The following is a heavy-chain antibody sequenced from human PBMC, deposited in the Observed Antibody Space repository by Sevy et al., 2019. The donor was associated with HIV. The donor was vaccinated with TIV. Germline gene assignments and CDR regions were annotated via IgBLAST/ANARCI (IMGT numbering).Heavy chain of an antibody. J-gene: IGHJ4*02. CDR1: GDSVSSNSAT. CDR2: TYYRSRWYY. D-gene: IGHD6-19*01. CDR3: ARYPSDYTSGWPFDY. V-gene: IGHV6-1*01. Sequence: KQSQTLSLTCGISGDSVSSNSATWNWIGQSPSRGLEWLGRTYYRSRWYYDYAVSVKSRITINPDTSKNQFSLQLNSVTPEDTAMYYCARYPSDYTSGWPFDYWGQGTLVTVSS.